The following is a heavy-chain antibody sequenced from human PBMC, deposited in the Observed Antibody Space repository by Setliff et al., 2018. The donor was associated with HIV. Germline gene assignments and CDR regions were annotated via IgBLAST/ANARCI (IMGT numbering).Heavy chain of an antibody. V-gene: IGHV1-69*13. J-gene: IGHJ3*01. D-gene: IGHD3-22*01. Sequence: GASVKVSCKASGGTFINSAFNWVRQAPGQGLEWMGSIIPIFGTGNYAQNFQGRVTITADGSTSAAYMELTSLRSEDTAVDYCATGRHYYDSSDYPANPFDVWGQGTLVTVSS. CDR3: ATGRHYYDSSDYPANPFDV. CDR1: GGTFINSA. CDR2: IIPIFGTG.